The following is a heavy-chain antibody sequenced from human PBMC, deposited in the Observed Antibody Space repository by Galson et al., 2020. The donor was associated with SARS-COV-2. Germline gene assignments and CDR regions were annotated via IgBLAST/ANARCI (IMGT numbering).Heavy chain of an antibody. Sequence: NSGGSLRLSCAASGFPFSTSSMNWVRLAPGKGLEWVSSISTSRRYTYSVDSVKGRFSISRDNPRNSLSLQMNSLRAEDTAVYYCARDEGIRGYNYGRLYYGMDVLGQGTTVTVSS. V-gene: IGHV3-21*01. CDR3: ARDEGIRGYNYGRLYYGMDV. CDR2: ISTSRRYT. D-gene: IGHD5-18*01. J-gene: IGHJ6*02. CDR1: GFPFSTSS.